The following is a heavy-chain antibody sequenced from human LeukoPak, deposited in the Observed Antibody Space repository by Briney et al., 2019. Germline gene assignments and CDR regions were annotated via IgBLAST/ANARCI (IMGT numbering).Heavy chain of an antibody. CDR1: GYTFTGYY. Sequence: GASVKVSCKASGYTFTGYYIHWVRQAPGQGLEWMGWINPHSGGTNYAQKLQGRVTMTTDTSTSTAYMELRSLRSDDTAVYYCARSCSGGSCYVSSFNWFDPWGQGTLVTVSS. J-gene: IGHJ5*02. D-gene: IGHD2-15*01. CDR3: ARSCSGGSCYVSSFNWFDP. CDR2: INPHSGGT. V-gene: IGHV1-2*02.